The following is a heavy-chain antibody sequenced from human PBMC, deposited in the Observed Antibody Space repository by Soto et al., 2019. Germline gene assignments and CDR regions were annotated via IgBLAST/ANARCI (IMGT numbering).Heavy chain of an antibody. J-gene: IGHJ6*02. D-gene: IGHD3-10*01. CDR2: IIPIFGTA. V-gene: IGHV1-69*01. CDR3: ARGPRGFGELLSHYYYGMDV. CDR1: GGTFSSYA. Sequence: QVQLVQSGAEVKKPGSSVKVSCTASGGTFSSYAISWVRQAPGQGLEWMGGIIPIFGTANYAQKFQGRVTITADESTSTAYMELSSLRSEDTAVYYCARGPRGFGELLSHYYYGMDVWGQGTTVTVSS.